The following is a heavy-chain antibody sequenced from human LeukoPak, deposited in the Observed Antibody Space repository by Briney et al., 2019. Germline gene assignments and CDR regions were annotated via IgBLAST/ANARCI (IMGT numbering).Heavy chain of an antibody. Sequence: SSETLSLTCTVSGGSISSSSYYWGWIRQPPGKGLEWIGEINHSGSTNYNPSLKSRVTISVDTSKNQFSLKLSSVTAADTAVYYCARTCSGGSCYSGDYWGQGTLVTVSS. V-gene: IGHV4-39*07. CDR1: GGSISSSSYY. D-gene: IGHD2-15*01. CDR3: ARTCSGGSCYSGDY. J-gene: IGHJ4*02. CDR2: INHSGST.